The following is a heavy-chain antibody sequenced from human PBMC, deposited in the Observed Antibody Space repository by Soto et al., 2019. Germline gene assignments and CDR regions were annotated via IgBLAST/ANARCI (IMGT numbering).Heavy chain of an antibody. Sequence: ASVKVSCKASGGTFSSYAISWVRQAPGQGLEWMGGIIPIFGTANYAQKFQGRVTITADESTSTAYMELSSLRSEDTAVYYCARGRIQRYPPFSNPDYYYYGMDVWGQGTTVTVSS. J-gene: IGHJ6*02. CDR1: GGTFSSYA. CDR3: ARGRIQRYPPFSNPDYYYYGMDV. CDR2: IIPIFGTA. V-gene: IGHV1-69*13. D-gene: IGHD5-18*01.